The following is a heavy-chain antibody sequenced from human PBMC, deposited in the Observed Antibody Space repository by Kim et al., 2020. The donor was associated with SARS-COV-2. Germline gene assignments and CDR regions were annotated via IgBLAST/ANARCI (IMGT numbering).Heavy chain of an antibody. CDR1: GFTFSSYG. D-gene: IGHD3-22*01. V-gene: IGHV3-30*18. Sequence: GGSLRLSCAASGFTFSSYGMHWVRQAPGKGLEWVAVISYDGSNKYYADSVKGRFTISRDNSKNTLYLQMNSLRAEDTAVYYCAKDHAVVAYYYDSSGYALNAFDIWGQGTMVTVSS. CDR2: ISYDGSNK. CDR3: AKDHAVVAYYYDSSGYALNAFDI. J-gene: IGHJ3*02.